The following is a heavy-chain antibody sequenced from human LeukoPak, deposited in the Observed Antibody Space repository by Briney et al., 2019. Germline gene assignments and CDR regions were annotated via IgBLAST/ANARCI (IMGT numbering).Heavy chain of an antibody. CDR1: GYTFTSYY. J-gene: IGHJ4*02. CDR3: ARGSRFGEFLDY. Sequence: GASVKASCKASGYTFTSYYMHWVRQAPGQGLEWMGIINPSGGSTSYAQKFQGRVTITRNTSISTAYMELSSLRSEDTAVYYCARGSRFGEFLDYWGQGTLVTVSS. D-gene: IGHD3-10*01. V-gene: IGHV1-46*01. CDR2: INPSGGST.